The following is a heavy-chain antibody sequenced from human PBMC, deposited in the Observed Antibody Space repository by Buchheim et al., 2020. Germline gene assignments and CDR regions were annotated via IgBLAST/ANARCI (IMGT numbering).Heavy chain of an antibody. V-gene: IGHV1-69*06. J-gene: IGHJ6*02. D-gene: IGHD3-9*01. Sequence: QVHLVQSGAEVKKPGSSVRVSCKASGGSFANSAIHWVRQAPGQGLEWMGGIIPLFGTPDYAPKFPGRVTITAERFTTTVYMELSSLRSEDTAVYYCATGTRDVLRHFDRKNYYGMDVWGQGT. CDR3: ATGTRDVLRHFDRKNYYGMDV. CDR1: GGSFANSA. CDR2: IIPLFGTP.